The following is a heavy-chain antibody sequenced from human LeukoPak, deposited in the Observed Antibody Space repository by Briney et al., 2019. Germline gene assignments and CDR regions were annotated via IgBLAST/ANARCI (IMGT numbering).Heavy chain of an antibody. CDR1: GFTFSSYS. CDR3: ARDPGATPAHAGDY. CDR2: ISSSSSYI. V-gene: IGHV3-21*01. D-gene: IGHD1-26*01. Sequence: PGGSLRLSCAASGFTFSSYSMNWVRQAPGKGLEWVSSISSSSSYIYYADSVKGRFTISRDNAKNSLYLQMNSLRAKDTAVYYCARDPGATPAHAGDYWGQGTLVTVSS. J-gene: IGHJ4*02.